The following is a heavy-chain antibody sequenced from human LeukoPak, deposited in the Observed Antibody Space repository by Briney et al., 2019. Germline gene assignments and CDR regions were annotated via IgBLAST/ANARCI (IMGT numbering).Heavy chain of an antibody. CDR2: LNSDGSST. D-gene: IGHD1-26*01. V-gene: IGHV3-74*01. CDR3: AKGHGWEASYYYYYMDV. J-gene: IGHJ6*03. CDR1: GFTFSNYW. Sequence: GGSLRLSCAASGFTFSNYWMHWVRQAPGKGLVWVSRLNSDGSSTNYADSVKGRFTISRDNAKNTLYLQMNSLRDEDTAVYYCAKGHGWEASYYYYYMDVWGKGTTVTISS.